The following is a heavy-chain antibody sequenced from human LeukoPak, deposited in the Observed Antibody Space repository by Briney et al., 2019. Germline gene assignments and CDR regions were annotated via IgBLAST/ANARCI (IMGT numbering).Heavy chain of an antibody. CDR1: GGSISSGGYY. V-gene: IGHV4-31*03. D-gene: IGHD3-9*01. CDR3: ARLRRYFDWLLYDY. CDR2: IYYSGST. Sequence: SETLSLTCTVSGGSISSGGYYWSWIRQHPGKGLEWIGYIYYSGSTYYNPSLKSRVTISVDTSKNQFSLKLSSVTAADTAVYYCARLRRYFDWLLYDYWGQGTLVTVSS. J-gene: IGHJ4*02.